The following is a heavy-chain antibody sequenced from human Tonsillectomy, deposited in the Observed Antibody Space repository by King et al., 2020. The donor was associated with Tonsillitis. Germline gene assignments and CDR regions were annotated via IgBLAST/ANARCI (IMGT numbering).Heavy chain of an antibody. CDR3: ARRTGLLSFDS. D-gene: IGHD1-26*01. Sequence: QLQESGPGLVKPSETLSLTCTVSGGSITTSTYYWGWIRQTPGKGLEWIGSINYSGSTYYNPSLKSRVTISVDTSKNQFSLNLNSLTAADTAVFYCARRTGLLSFDSWGQGTLVTVSS. CDR1: GGSITTSTYY. V-gene: IGHV4-39*01. CDR2: INYSGST. J-gene: IGHJ4*02.